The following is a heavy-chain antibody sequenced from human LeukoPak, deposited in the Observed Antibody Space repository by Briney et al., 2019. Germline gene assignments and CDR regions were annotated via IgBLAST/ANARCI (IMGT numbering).Heavy chain of an antibody. CDR1: GFTFSSYV. Sequence: GGSLRLSCAASGFTFSSYVMSWVRQAPGKGLEWVSAISGSGGSTYYADSVKGRFTISRDNSKNTLYLQMNSLRAEDTAVYYCAKIWSRNYGDSYFDYWGQGTLVTVSS. CDR2: ISGSGGST. J-gene: IGHJ4*02. D-gene: IGHD4-17*01. CDR3: AKIWSRNYGDSYFDY. V-gene: IGHV3-23*01.